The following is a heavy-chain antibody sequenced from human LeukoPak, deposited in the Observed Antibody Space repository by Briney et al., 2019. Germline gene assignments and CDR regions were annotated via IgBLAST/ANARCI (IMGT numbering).Heavy chain of an antibody. CDR2: INHSGST. CDR3: ARGGSGWTYYYYYGMDV. V-gene: IGHV4-34*01. CDR1: GGSFSGYY. Sequence: SETLSLTRAVYGGSFSGYYWSWIRQPPGKGLEWIGEINHSGSTNYNPSLKSRVTISVDTSKNQFSLKLSSVTAADTAVYYCARGGSGWTYYYYYGMDVWGQGTTVTVSS. J-gene: IGHJ6*02. D-gene: IGHD6-19*01.